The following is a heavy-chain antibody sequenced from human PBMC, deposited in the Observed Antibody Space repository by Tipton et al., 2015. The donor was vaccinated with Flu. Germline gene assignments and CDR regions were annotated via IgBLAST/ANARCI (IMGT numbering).Heavy chain of an antibody. CDR1: DGSVSSFY. Sequence: TLSLTCTVSDGSVSSFYWSWIRQPPGKGLEWIGYISNLGNPIYNPSLKGRVTISVDTSKTQFSLKLTSVTAADTAMYYCAREAGGNSDPYFDFWGQGTLVTVSS. CDR3: AREAGGNSDPYFDF. V-gene: IGHV4-59*02. D-gene: IGHD4-23*01. CDR2: ISNLGNP. J-gene: IGHJ4*02.